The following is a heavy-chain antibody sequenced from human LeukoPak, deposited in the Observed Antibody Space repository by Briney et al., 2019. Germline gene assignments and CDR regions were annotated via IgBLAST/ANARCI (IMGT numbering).Heavy chain of an antibody. V-gene: IGHV1-46*01. CDR2: INLSGGTT. Sequence: GASVKVSCKVSGYTLTELSMHWVRQAPGQGLEWMGIINLSGGTTYYAQKFQGRVTMTNDMSTSTVYMELSSLRSEDTAVYYCARDFGYNWKANWFDPWGQGTLVTVS. CDR3: ARDFGYNWKANWFDP. CDR1: GYTLTELS. D-gene: IGHD1-1*01. J-gene: IGHJ5*02.